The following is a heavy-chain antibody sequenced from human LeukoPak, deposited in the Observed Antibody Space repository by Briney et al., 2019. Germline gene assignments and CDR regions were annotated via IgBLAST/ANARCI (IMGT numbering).Heavy chain of an antibody. CDR3: ARDPRHDDFWSRFDP. J-gene: IGHJ5*02. Sequence: ASVKVSCKASGYTFPNYYMHWVRQAPGQGPEWMGIINPSDGSTSYAQKFQGRVTMTRDTSTSTVYMELSSLRSEDTAVYYCARDPRHDDFWSRFDPWGQGTLVTVSS. D-gene: IGHD3-3*01. V-gene: IGHV1-46*01. CDR2: INPSDGST. CDR1: GYTFPNYY.